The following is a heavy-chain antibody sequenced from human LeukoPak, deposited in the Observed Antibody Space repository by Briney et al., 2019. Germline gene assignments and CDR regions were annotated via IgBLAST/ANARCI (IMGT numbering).Heavy chain of an antibody. CDR3: ARGRRTTLNWFDP. J-gene: IGHJ5*02. CDR1: GGSISSYY. D-gene: IGHD4-11*01. V-gene: IGHV4-59*01. Sequence: SETLSLTCTVSGGSISSYYWSWLRQPPGKGLEWIGYIYYSGSTNYNPSLKSRVTISVDTSKNQFSLKLSSVTAADTAVYYCARGRRTTLNWFDPWGQGTLVTVSS. CDR2: IYYSGST.